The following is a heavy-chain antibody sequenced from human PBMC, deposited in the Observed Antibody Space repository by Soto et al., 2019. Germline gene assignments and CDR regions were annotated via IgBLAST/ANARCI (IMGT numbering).Heavy chain of an antibody. J-gene: IGHJ4*02. CDR2: IYSGGYT. D-gene: IGHD3-10*01. V-gene: IGHV3-53*01. CDR3: AGRPGGGGY. Sequence: EVQLVESGGGLIQPGGSLRLSCAVSGFTVSNNYMSWVRQAPGKGLEGVSVIYSGGYTAYGDSVKGRFTISRDNSKNTLYLQMNSRGAGHPAVFFGAGRPGGGGYWGQGTLVTVSS. CDR1: GFTVSNNY.